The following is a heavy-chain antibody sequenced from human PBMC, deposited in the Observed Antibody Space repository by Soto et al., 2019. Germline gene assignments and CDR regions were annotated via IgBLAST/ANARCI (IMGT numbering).Heavy chain of an antibody. CDR1: GFTFSGYG. V-gene: IGHV3-30*18. D-gene: IGHD2-21*01. J-gene: IGHJ4*02. CDR3: AKDFNPLCPDSYFAS. CDR2: ISYDGNNK. Sequence: QVQLVESGGGVVQPGRSLRLSCAASGFTFSGYGMHWVRQAPGKGLQWVAHISYDGNNKYYADSVKGRFTMSRENSKNTRYPQMNSLRAEVTAVYYCAKDFNPLCPDSYFASWGKGTLVTVSS.